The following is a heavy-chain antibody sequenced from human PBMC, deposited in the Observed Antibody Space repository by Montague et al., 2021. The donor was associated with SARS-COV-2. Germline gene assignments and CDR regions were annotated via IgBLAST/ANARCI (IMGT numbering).Heavy chain of an antibody. CDR1: SGSIANSHKY. V-gene: IGHV4-39*07. J-gene: IGHJ4*02. CDR3: VAGGDSAKAGAY. CDR2: VLYTGTP. Sequence: SETLSLTCTVSSGSIANSHKYWGWVRQPPGKGLEWIGSVLYTGTPYDHPSLTARVTISLDTSKNQFSLKMYSVTAADTATYFCVAGGDSAKAGAYWGQGTLVTVSS. D-gene: IGHD3-16*01.